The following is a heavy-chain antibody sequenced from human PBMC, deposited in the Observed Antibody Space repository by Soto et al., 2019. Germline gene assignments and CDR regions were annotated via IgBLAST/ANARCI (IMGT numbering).Heavy chain of an antibody. V-gene: IGHV5-51*01. CDR3: ATGIDGYSSYFDY. CDR2: IYPSDSDT. Sequence: GESLKISCKGSGYSFPTYWIAWVRQMPGRGLEWMGIIYPSDSDTRYSPSFQGQVTISADKSISTAYLQWSSLKASDTAMYYCATGIDGYSSYFDYRGQGTLVTASS. J-gene: IGHJ4*02. D-gene: IGHD5-18*01. CDR1: GYSFPTYW.